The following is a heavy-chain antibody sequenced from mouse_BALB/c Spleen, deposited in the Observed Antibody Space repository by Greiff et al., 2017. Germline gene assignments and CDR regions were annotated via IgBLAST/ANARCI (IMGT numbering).Heavy chain of an antibody. V-gene: IGHV2-4-1*01. CDR3: ARNDGYGYDGVGDY. CDR1: GFSLTSYG. D-gene: IGHD2-2*01. CDR2: IWSGGST. Sequence: VQGVQSGPGLVQPSQSLSITCTVSGFSLTSYGVHWVRQSPGKGLEWLGVIWSGGSTDYNAAFISRLSISKDNSKSQVFFKMNSLQADDTAIYYCARNDGYGYDGVGDYWGQGTSVTVSS. J-gene: IGHJ4*01.